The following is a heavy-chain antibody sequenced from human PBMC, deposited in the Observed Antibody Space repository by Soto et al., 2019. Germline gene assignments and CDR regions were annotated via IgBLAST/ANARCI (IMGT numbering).Heavy chain of an antibody. Sequence: QVQLVQSGAEVKKSGASVKVSCKASGYTFTGHYIHWVRQAPGQGPEWVGEIGPNKGDTKNAQKFQGRVTMTRGTSISTVYMELSNLSPDDTAVYYCGRGRSGELVVFYWGQGTLVTVYS. J-gene: IGHJ4*02. D-gene: IGHD1-7*01. CDR3: GRGRSGELVVFY. V-gene: IGHV1-2*02. CDR1: GYTFTGHY. CDR2: IGPNKGDT.